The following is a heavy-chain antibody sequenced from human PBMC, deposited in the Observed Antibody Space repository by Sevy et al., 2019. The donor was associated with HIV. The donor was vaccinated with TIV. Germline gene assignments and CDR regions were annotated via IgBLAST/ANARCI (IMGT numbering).Heavy chain of an antibody. V-gene: IGHV3-7*03. CDR3: AGAGGRYDYGMDV. CDR1: EFTFSSYW. J-gene: IGHJ6*02. Sequence: GGSLRLSCAASEFTFSSYWMSWVRQAPGKGLEWVANIKQDGSEKYYVDSVKGRFTISRDNAKNSLYLQMNSLRAEDTAGGYLAGAGGRYDYGMDVWGQGTTVTVSS. CDR2: IKQDGSEK. D-gene: IGHD3-16*01.